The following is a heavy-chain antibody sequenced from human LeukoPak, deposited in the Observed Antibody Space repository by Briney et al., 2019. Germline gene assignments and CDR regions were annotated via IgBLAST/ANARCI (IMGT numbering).Heavy chain of an antibody. J-gene: IGHJ6*04. Sequence: PGGSLRLSCAASGFTFSSYAMHWVRQAPGKGLKWVSGISWNSGSIGYADSVKGRFTISRDNAKNSLYLQMNSLRAEDTAVYYCAELGITMIGGVWGKGTTVTISS. D-gene: IGHD3-10*02. V-gene: IGHV3-9*01. CDR1: GFTFSSYA. CDR2: ISWNSGSI. CDR3: AELGITMIGGV.